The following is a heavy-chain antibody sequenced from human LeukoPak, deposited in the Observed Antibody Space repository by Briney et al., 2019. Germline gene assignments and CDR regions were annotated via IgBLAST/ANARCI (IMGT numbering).Heavy chain of an antibody. CDR1: GDSVSSNSAA. CDR3: AREIGSSGWYPGGTLDY. Sequence: SQTLSLTCAIPGDSVSSNSAAWNWIRQSPSRGLEWLGRTYYRSKWYNDYAVSVKSRITINPDTSKNQFSLQLNSVTPEDTAVYYCAREIGSSGWYPGGTLDYWGQGTLVTVSS. CDR2: TYYRSKWYN. D-gene: IGHD6-19*01. V-gene: IGHV6-1*01. J-gene: IGHJ4*02.